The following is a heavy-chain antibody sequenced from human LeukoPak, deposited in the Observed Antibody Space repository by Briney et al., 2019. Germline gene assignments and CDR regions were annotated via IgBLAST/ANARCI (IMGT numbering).Heavy chain of an antibody. CDR2: ISAYNGNT. CDR3: ARDRARYCSGGSCYPIFDY. Sequence: ASVKVSCKASGYTFTSYGISWVRQAPGQGLEWMGWISAYNGNTNYAQKLQGRVTMTTDTSTSTAYMELRSLRSDDTAVYYCARDRARYCSGGSCYPIFDYWGQGTLVTVSS. J-gene: IGHJ4*02. V-gene: IGHV1-18*01. CDR1: GYTFTSYG. D-gene: IGHD2-15*01.